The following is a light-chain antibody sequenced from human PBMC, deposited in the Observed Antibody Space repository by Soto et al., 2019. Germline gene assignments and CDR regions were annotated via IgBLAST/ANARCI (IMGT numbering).Light chain of an antibody. CDR1: QNVNSR. V-gene: IGKV3-15*01. Sequence: EIVMMQSPATLSVSPGERATLSCRASQNVNSRLAWYQQKPGQAPRLLIYGASSRATGLPARFSGSGSGTDFTLTISSLQSEDFAVYYCQQYNNWPLTFGGGTKVEIK. J-gene: IGKJ4*01. CDR3: QQYNNWPLT. CDR2: GAS.